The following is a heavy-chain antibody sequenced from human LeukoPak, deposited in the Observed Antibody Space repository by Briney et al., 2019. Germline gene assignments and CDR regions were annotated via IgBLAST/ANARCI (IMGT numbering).Heavy chain of an antibody. Sequence: SVKVSCKASGYTFTAYYMHWVRQAPGQGLEWMGRIIPILGIANYAQKFQGRVTITADKSTSTAYMELSSLRSEDTAVYYCARGRDTARPLDYWGQGTLVTVSS. CDR1: GYTFTAYY. V-gene: IGHV1-69*04. D-gene: IGHD5-18*01. J-gene: IGHJ4*02. CDR3: ARGRDTARPLDY. CDR2: IIPILGIA.